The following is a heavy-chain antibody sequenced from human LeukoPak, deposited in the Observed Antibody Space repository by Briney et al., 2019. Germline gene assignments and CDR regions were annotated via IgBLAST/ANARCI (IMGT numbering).Heavy chain of an antibody. Sequence: SETLSLTCTVSGGSISSSSYYWGWIRQPPGKGLEWIGSIYYSGSTYYNPSLKSRVTISVDTSKNQFSLKLSSVTAADTAVYYCARHKNSKDPVTTPRLWAFDIWGQGTMVTVSS. J-gene: IGHJ3*02. CDR3: ARHKNSKDPVTTPRLWAFDI. V-gene: IGHV4-39*01. CDR2: IYYSGST. D-gene: IGHD4-17*01. CDR1: GGSISSSSYY.